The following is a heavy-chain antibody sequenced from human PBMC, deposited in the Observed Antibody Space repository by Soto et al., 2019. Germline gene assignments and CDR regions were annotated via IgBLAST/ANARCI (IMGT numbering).Heavy chain of an antibody. Sequence: EVQLLESGGGLVQPGGSLRLSCAASGFTFSTYAMSWVRQAPGKGLEWVSTISGSGGSTYYADSVKGRFTISRDNSKNTLYLQMNSLRAEDTAVYYCAKDFRDCGGDCYSECFQHWGQGTLVTVSS. CDR2: ISGSGGST. D-gene: IGHD2-21*02. J-gene: IGHJ1*01. CDR1: GFTFSTYA. V-gene: IGHV3-23*01. CDR3: AKDFRDCGGDCYSECFQH.